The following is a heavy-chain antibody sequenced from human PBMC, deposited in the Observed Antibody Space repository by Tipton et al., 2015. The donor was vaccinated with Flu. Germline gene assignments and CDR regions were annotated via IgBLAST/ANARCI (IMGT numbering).Heavy chain of an antibody. CDR2: MDHSGDT. CDR3: ARSFRVAVIGGMDV. CDR1: GGSISGYN. Sequence: TLSLTCAVYGGSISGYNWSWIRQSPGKGLEWLGEMDHSGDTQYTPSLGSRITISVDMSNNQLARKLRSVTAADTAVFYCARSFRVAVIGGMDVWGQGTTVVVSS. V-gene: IGHV4-34*01. D-gene: IGHD2-21*01. J-gene: IGHJ6*02.